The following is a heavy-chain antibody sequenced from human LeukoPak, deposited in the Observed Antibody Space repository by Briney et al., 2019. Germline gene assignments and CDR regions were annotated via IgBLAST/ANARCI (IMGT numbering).Heavy chain of an antibody. J-gene: IGHJ3*02. Sequence: GGSLRLSCAASGFTFSGSAMHWARQASGKGLEWVGRIRSKANSYATAYAASVKGRFTISRDDSKKTAYLQMNSLKTEDTAVYYCASWDYGDSETFDIWGQGTMVTVSS. CDR1: GFTFSGSA. V-gene: IGHV3-73*01. CDR3: ASWDYGDSETFDI. D-gene: IGHD4-17*01. CDR2: IRSKANSYAT.